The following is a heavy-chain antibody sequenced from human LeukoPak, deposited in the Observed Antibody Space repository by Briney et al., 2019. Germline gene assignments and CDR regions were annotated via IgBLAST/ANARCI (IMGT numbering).Heavy chain of an antibody. CDR3: ARRRGPVSSFFP. V-gene: IGHV4-39*07. D-gene: IGHD2/OR15-2a*01. Sequence: SETLSLTFSVSGGSITSSSHYWGWIRQPPGKGLEWIGSIYYSGSTNYNPSLKSRDTISVDTSKNQFSLKLSSVTAADTAVYYCARRRGPVSSFFPRGQGTLVTVSS. CDR2: IYYSGST. J-gene: IGHJ4*02. CDR1: GGSITSSSHY.